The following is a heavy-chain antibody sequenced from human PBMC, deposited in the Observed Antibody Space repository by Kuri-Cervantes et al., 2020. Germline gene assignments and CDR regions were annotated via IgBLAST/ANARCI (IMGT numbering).Heavy chain of an antibody. J-gene: IGHJ4*02. Sequence: ASVKVSCKASGYTFTSYAMHWVRQAPGQRLEWMGWINAGNGNTKYSQKFQGRVTITRDTSASXXYMELGSLRSEDTAVYYCAXXRMVRGVIRXELFDYWGQGTLVTVSS. V-gene: IGHV1-3*01. D-gene: IGHD3-10*01. CDR1: GYTFTSYA. CDR3: AXXRMVRGVIRXELFDY. CDR2: INAGNGNT.